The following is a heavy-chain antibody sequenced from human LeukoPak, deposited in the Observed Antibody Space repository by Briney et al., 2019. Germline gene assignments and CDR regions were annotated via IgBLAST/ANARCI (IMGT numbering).Heavy chain of an antibody. D-gene: IGHD1-26*01. J-gene: IGHJ4*02. CDR1: GGSVSSGSSY. CDR2: IYYSGST. CDR3: ARTDLGRHFDY. Sequence: SETLSLTCTVSGGSVSSGSSYWSWTRQPPGKGLEWIGYIYYSGSTNYNPSLKSRVTISADTSKNQFSLKVRSVTAADTAVYYCARTDLGRHFDYWGQGTLVTVSS. V-gene: IGHV4-61*01.